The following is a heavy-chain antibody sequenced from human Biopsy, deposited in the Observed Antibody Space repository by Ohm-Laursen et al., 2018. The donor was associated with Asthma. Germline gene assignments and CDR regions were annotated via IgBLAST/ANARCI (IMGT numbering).Heavy chain of an antibody. CDR3: ARGPEWSGLDI. CDR1: GLSSSGYY. Sequence: GTLSLTCSMYGLSSSGYYWTWIRQPPGKGLEWIGESDHRGNTNINPTLKSRVTISKDKSAKEFSLKMRSVTAADTAIYYCARGPEWSGLDIWGQGTTVTVSS. CDR2: SDHRGNT. J-gene: IGHJ6*02. D-gene: IGHD3-3*01. V-gene: IGHV4-34*01.